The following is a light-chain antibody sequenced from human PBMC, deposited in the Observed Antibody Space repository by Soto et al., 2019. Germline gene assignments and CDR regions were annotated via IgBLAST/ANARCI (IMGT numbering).Light chain of an antibody. V-gene: IGLV2-14*01. CDR2: EVS. J-gene: IGLJ3*02. CDR3: GSYSSRSTWV. CDR1: NSDVGGHDY. Sequence: VLTQPASVSGSPGQSITISYIGTNSDVGGHDYVSWYQQHPGKAPKLMISEVSNRPSGVSNRFSGSKSANTASLTISGLQAEDEADYYCGSYSSRSTWVFGGGTKLTVL.